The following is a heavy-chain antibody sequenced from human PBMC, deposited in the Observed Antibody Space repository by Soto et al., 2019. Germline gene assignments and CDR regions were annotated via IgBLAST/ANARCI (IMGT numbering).Heavy chain of an antibody. Sequence: QVQLVQSGAEVKKPGSSVKVSCKASGGTFSSYTISWVRQAPGQGLEWMGRIIPILGIANYAQKFQGRVTSTADKSTSTAYMELSSLRSEDTAVYYCARPPDGGNSPYFDYWGQGTLVTVSS. CDR1: GGTFSSYT. V-gene: IGHV1-69*02. CDR3: ARPPDGGNSPYFDY. CDR2: IIPILGIA. D-gene: IGHD2-21*02. J-gene: IGHJ4*02.